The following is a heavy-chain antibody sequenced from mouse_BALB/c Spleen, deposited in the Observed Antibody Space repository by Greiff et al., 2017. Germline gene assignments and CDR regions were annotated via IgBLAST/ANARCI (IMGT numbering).Heavy chain of an antibody. CDR2: ISSGGGST. V-gene: IGHV5-12-1*01. Sequence: EVQLQESGGGLVKPGGSLKLSCAASGFAFSSYDMSWVRQTPEKRLEWVAYISSGGGSTYYPDTVKGRFTISRDNAKNTLYLQMSSLKSEDTAMYYCASPIYYYGSSYRNYYYAMDYWGQGTSVTVSS. J-gene: IGHJ4*01. D-gene: IGHD1-1*01. CDR3: ASPIYYYGSSYRNYYYAMDY. CDR1: GFAFSSYD.